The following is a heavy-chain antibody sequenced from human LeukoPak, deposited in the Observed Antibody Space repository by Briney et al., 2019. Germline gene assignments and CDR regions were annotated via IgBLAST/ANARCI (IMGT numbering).Heavy chain of an antibody. D-gene: IGHD6-19*01. CDR1: GFTFSGNW. Sequence: GGSLRLSCAASGFTFSGNWMSWVRQAPGKGLEWVANIKQDGSEEFYVDSVRGRFTISRDNPKNSLYLQMNSLSAADTAVYYCARPAVAGRAFDIWGQGTMVTVSS. CDR3: ARPAVAGRAFDI. CDR2: IKQDGSEE. V-gene: IGHV3-7*02. J-gene: IGHJ3*02.